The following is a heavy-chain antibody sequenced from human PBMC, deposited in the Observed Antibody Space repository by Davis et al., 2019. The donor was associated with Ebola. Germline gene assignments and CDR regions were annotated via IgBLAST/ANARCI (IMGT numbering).Heavy chain of an antibody. CDR2: IIPIFGTA. V-gene: IGHV1-69*05. CDR3: ARDPMNTLAALPDF. Sequence: SVKVSCKASGGTFSSYAISWVRQAPGQGLEWMGGIIPIFGTATYAQKFQCRLSITTDTSTSTVDLDLSSLGPEDTAVYYCARDPMNTLAALPDFWGQGTLVTVSS. CDR1: GGTFSSYA. J-gene: IGHJ4*02. D-gene: IGHD1/OR15-1a*01.